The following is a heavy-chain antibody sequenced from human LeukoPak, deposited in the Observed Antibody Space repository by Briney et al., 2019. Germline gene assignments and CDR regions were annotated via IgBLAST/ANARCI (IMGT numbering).Heavy chain of an antibody. CDR2: IYPGDFDT. CDR3: ARANLLYCSGGSCSDAFDI. D-gene: IGHD2-15*01. V-gene: IGHV5-51*01. Sequence: GESLKISCKGSGYSFTSYWISWVRQMPGKGLEWMGIIYPGDFDTRYSPSFQGQVTISADKSISTAYLQWSSLKASDTAMYYCARANLLYCSGGSCSDAFDIWGQGTMVTVSS. J-gene: IGHJ3*02. CDR1: GYSFTSYW.